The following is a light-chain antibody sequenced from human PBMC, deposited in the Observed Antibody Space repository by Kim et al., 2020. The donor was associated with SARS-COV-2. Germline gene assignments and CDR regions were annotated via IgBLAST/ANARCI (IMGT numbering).Light chain of an antibody. CDR2: LEGSGSY. Sequence: SPVKITWTLSSGHSSYIIAWHQQQPGKAPRYLMKLEGSGSYNKGSGVPDRFSGSSSGADRYLTISNPQSEDEADYYCENWDSNTRVFGGGTQLTVL. J-gene: IGLJ3*02. CDR1: SGHSSYI. V-gene: IGLV4-60*03. CDR3: ENWDSNTRV.